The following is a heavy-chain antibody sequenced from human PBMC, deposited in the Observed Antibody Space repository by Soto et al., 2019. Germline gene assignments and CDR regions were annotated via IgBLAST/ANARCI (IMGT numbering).Heavy chain of an antibody. CDR3: ARDWGGDIVVVVAATPAYGMDV. CDR1: GGTFSSCA. D-gene: IGHD2-15*01. Sequence: SVKVSCKASGGTFSSCAISWVRQAPGQGLEWMGGIIPIFGTANYAQKFQGRVTITADESTSTAYMELSSLRSEDTAVYYCARDWGGDIVVVVAATPAYGMDVWGQGTTVTAP. J-gene: IGHJ6*02. V-gene: IGHV1-69*13. CDR2: IIPIFGTA.